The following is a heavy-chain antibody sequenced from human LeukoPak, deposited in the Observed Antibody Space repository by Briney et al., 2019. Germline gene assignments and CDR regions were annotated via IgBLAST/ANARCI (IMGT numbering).Heavy chain of an antibody. CDR1: GGSISSYY. V-gene: IGHV4-59*01. Sequence: PSETLSLTCTVSGGSISSYYWSWIRQPPGKGLGWIGYIYYSGSTNYNPSLKSRVTISVDTSKNQFSLKLSSVTAADTAVYYCASLDRRFSSSPEVDYWGQGTLVTVSS. CDR2: IYYSGST. D-gene: IGHD6-6*01. J-gene: IGHJ4*02. CDR3: ASLDRRFSSSPEVDY.